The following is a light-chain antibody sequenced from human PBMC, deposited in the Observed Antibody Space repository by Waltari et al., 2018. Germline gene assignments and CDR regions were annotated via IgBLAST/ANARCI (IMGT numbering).Light chain of an antibody. J-gene: IGLJ1*01. CDR1: RLRYYY. CDR2: GKN. V-gene: IGLV3-19*01. Sequence: SSELTQDPAVSVALGQTVRITCQGDRLRYYYANGYRQKPGQAPLLVMYGKNNRPSGIPDRFSGSYSGDTASLTITGAQAEDEADYYCNSRDSNGNPFVFGPATKVTVL. CDR3: NSRDSNGNPFV.